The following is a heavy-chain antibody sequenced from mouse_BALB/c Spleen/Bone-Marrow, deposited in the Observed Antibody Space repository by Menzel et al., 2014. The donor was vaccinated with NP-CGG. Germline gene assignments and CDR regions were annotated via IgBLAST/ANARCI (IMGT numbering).Heavy chain of an antibody. CDR2: IDPANGNT. V-gene: IGHV14-3*02. CDR3: ASYYYGRTLFAY. D-gene: IGHD1-1*01. Sequence: EVQLQQSGAELVKPGASVKLSCTASGFNIKDTYMHWVKQRPEQGLEWIGRIDPANGNTKYDPKFQGKATITADTSPNTAYLQLSSLTSEDTAVYYCASYYYGRTLFAYWGQGTLVPVS. J-gene: IGHJ3*01. CDR1: GFNIKDTY.